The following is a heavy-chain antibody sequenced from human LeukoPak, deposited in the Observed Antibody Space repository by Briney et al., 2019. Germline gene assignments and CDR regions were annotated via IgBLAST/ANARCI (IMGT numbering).Heavy chain of an antibody. D-gene: IGHD3-22*01. V-gene: IGHV4-30-4*08. CDR3: AREMGYYDSSGPNYFDY. CDR2: IYYSGST. Sequence: SQTLSLTCTVSGGSISSGDYYWSWLRQPPGKGLEWLGYIYYSGSTYYNPSFKSRVTISVDTSKNQFSLKLSSVTAADTAVYYCAREMGYYDSSGPNYFDYWGQGTLVTVSS. J-gene: IGHJ4*02. CDR1: GGSISSGDYY.